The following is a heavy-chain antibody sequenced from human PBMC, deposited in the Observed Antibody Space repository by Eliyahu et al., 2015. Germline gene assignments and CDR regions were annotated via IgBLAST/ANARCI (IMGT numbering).Heavy chain of an antibody. CDR2: IYWDDDK. J-gene: IGHJ4*02. Sequence: QITLKESGPTLVKPTQTLTLXCTFSGFXXXXSGVGVGWIRQPPGKALEWLALIYWDDDKRYSPSLKSRLTITKDTSKNQVVLTMTNMDPVDTATYYCAHITYYDFWSGSESWGQGTLVTVSS. CDR1: GFXXXXSGVG. D-gene: IGHD3-3*01. V-gene: IGHV2-5*02. CDR3: AHITYYDFWSGSES.